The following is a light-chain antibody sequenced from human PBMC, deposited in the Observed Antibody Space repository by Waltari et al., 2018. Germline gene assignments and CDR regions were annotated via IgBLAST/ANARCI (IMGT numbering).Light chain of an antibody. CDR1: QSVGRT. CDR3: QHYVRLPAT. Sequence: DIVLTQSPGTLYLSPGERTPRFCRASQSVGRTLAWYQQKPGQAPRLLIYGTSSRATDIPDRFSGSGSGTDFSLTINRLEPEDFAVYYCQHYVRLPATFGQGTKVEIK. J-gene: IGKJ1*01. CDR2: GTS. V-gene: IGKV3-20*01.